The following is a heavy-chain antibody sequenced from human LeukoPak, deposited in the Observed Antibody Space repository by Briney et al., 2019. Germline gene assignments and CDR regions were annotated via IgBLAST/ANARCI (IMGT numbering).Heavy chain of an antibody. V-gene: IGHV4-34*01. CDR2: INHSGTT. Sequence: KSSETLSLTCAVYGGSFSGFYWSWLRQPPGQGLEWIGEINHSGTTYYNPSLKSRITMSVDTSENQFSLRLNSVTAADTAMYYCARGGIIGMTNNWFDPWGQATLVTVSS. J-gene: IGHJ5*02. CDR3: ARGGIIGMTNNWFDP. D-gene: IGHD2-15*01. CDR1: GGSFSGFY.